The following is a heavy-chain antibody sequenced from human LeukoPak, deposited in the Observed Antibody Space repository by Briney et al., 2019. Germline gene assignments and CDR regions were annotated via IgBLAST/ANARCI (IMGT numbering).Heavy chain of an antibody. CDR2: IIISGSFI. Sequence: GGSLRLSCAASGFTFSDYSMTWVRQAPGKGLEWLSYIIISGSFIYYADSVKGRFTISRDNGRNSLHLQMNSLRAEDTAIYYCAKENWYLYNNNWYKTWFDPWGQGTLVTVSS. J-gene: IGHJ5*02. D-gene: IGHD6-13*01. V-gene: IGHV3-48*01. CDR3: AKENWYLYNNNWYKTWFDP. CDR1: GFTFSDYS.